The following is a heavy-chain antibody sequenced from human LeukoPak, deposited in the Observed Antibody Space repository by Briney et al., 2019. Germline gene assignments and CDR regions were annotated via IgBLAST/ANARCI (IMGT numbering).Heavy chain of an antibody. V-gene: IGHV4-59*12. CDR2: IYYSGST. Sequence: SEALSLTCTVSGGSISSYYWSWIRQPPGKGLEWIGYIYYSGSTNYNPSLKSRVTISVDTSKNQFSLKLSSVTAADTAVYYCARELPPEIDPWGQGTLVTVSS. CDR3: ARELPPEIDP. D-gene: IGHD1-14*01. CDR1: GGSISSYY. J-gene: IGHJ5*02.